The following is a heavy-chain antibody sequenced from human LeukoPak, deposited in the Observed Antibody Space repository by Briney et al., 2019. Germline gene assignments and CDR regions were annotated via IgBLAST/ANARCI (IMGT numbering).Heavy chain of an antibody. CDR1: GFTFSSYG. V-gene: IGHV3-33*01. Sequence: QPGRSLRLSCAASGFTFSSYGMHWVRQAPGKGLEWVAVIWYDGSNKYYADSVKGRFTISRDNSKNTLYLQMNSLRAEDTAVYYCASVDARYYDFWSGYYYMDVWGKGTTVTVSS. CDR2: IWYDGSNK. D-gene: IGHD3-3*01. CDR3: ASVDARYYDFWSGYYYMDV. J-gene: IGHJ6*03.